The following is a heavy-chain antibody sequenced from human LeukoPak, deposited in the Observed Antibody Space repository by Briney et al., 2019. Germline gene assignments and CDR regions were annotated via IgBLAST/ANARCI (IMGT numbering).Heavy chain of an antibody. CDR1: GFTFSSYG. CDR2: IWYDGSNK. D-gene: IGHD4-17*01. V-gene: IGHV3-33*06. Sequence: GRSLRLSCAASGFTFSSYGMHWVRQAPGKGLEWVAVIWYDGSNKYYADSVKGRFTISRDNSKNTLYLQMNSLRAEDTAVYYCAKCRRGRSYGYYYYYMDVWGKGTTVTVSS. J-gene: IGHJ6*03. CDR3: AKCRRGRSYGYYYYYMDV.